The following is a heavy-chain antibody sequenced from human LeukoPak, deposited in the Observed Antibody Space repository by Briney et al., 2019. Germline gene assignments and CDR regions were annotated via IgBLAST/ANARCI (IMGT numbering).Heavy chain of an antibody. D-gene: IGHD3-22*01. CDR3: ARDPRYYDSSGYYYNWFDP. V-gene: IGHV4-39*07. J-gene: IGHJ5*02. CDR2: IYYSGST. Sequence: PSETLSLTCTVSGGSISSSSYYWGWIRRPPGKGLEWIGSIYYSGSTYYNPSLKSRVTISVDTSKNQFSLKLSSVTAADTAVYYCARDPRYYDSSGYYYNWFDPWGQGTLVTVSS. CDR1: GGSISSSSYY.